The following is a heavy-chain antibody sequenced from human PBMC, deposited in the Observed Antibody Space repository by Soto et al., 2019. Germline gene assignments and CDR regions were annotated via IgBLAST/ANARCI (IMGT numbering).Heavy chain of an antibody. D-gene: IGHD3-16*01. CDR3: AAHLGGGGY. V-gene: IGHV3-53*01. Sequence: EVQLVESGGGLIQPGGSLRLSCAVSGFTVSNNDMSWVRQAPGKGLEGVSVIYSGGYTAYGDSVKGRFTISRDNSKNTLYLKMSGRGADDSAFFCFAAHLGGGGYWGQGTLVTVSS. CDR1: GFTVSNND. CDR2: IYSGGYT. J-gene: IGHJ4*02.